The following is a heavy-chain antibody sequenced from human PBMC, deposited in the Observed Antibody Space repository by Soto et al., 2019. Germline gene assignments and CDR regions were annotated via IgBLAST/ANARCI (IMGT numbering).Heavy chain of an antibody. J-gene: IGHJ4*02. V-gene: IGHV3-23*01. D-gene: IGHD2-15*01. CDR1: GFTFSSYA. CDR3: AKGGYCSGGSCYLYPLDY. CDR2: ISGSGGST. Sequence: GGSLRLSCAASGFTFSSYAMSWVRQAPGKGLEWVSAISGSGGSTYYADSVKGRFTISRDNSKNTLYLQMNSLRAEDTAVYYCAKGGYCSGGSCYLYPLDYWGQGTLVTVSS.